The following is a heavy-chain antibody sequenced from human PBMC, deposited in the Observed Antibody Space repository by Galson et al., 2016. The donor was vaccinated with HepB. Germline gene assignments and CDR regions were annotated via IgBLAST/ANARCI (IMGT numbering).Heavy chain of an antibody. D-gene: IGHD3-16*01. V-gene: IGHV1-46*01. CDR1: GYSFPSYS. Sequence: SCKASGYSFPSYSMHWVRRAPGQGLEWMGIINPSGGTTRYAQKFQGRVTMTSDTSTSTVYMEVSSLRSDDTAVYYCAIFTGRRYFELWGRGTLVTVSS. J-gene: IGHJ2*01. CDR3: AIFTGRRYFEL. CDR2: INPSGGTT.